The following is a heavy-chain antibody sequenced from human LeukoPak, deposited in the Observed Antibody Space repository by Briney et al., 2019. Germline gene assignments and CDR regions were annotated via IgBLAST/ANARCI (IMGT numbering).Heavy chain of an antibody. D-gene: IGHD6-6*01. J-gene: IGHJ6*02. CDR1: GDSVSSNSVT. CDR3: AREGGSSSLIPYYYYGMDV. CDR2: TYYRSTWYN. V-gene: IGHV6-1*01. Sequence: SQTLSLTCAISGDSVSSNSVTWNWTRRSPSRGLEWLGRTYYRSTWYNDYAVSVRGRITVNPGTSKNQFSLHLNSVTPEDTAVYYCAREGGSSSLIPYYYYGMDVWGQGALVTVSS.